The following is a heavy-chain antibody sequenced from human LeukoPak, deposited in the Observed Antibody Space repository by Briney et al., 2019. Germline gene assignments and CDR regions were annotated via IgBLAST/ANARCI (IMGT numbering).Heavy chain of an antibody. CDR1: GFIFSDYY. Sequence: GGSLRLSCAASGFIFSDYYMNWIRQAPGKGLEWVSYISGSSSNTIYYADSVKGRFTISRDNAKNTLYVQMNSLRAEDTAVYYCARDQYGANPQYYFHYWGQGTLVTVSS. D-gene: IGHD4-23*01. CDR3: ARDQYGANPQYYFHY. J-gene: IGHJ4*02. CDR2: ISGSSSNTI. V-gene: IGHV3-11*01.